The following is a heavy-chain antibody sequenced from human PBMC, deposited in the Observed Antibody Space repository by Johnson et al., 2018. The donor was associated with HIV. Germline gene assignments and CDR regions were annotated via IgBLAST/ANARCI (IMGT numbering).Heavy chain of an antibody. CDR2: ISSSSSTI. CDR3: ARDNLRQLDAFDI. D-gene: IGHD3-16*01. J-gene: IGHJ3*02. Sequence: QVQLVESGGDLVKPGGSLRLSCAASGFSFSDYYMSWIRRAPGKGLEWVSYISSSSSTIYYADSVKGRFTISRDNSKNTLYLQMNSLRAEDTAVYYCARDNLRQLDAFDIWGQGTMVTVSS. V-gene: IGHV3-11*04. CDR1: GFSFSDYY.